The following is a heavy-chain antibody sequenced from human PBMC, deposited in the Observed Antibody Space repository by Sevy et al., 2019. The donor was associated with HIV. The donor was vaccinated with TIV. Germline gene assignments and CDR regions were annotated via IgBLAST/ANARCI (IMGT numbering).Heavy chain of an antibody. CDR1: GFTFDDYA. D-gene: IGHD6-6*01. Sequence: GGSMRLSCAASGFTFDDYAMHWVRQAPGKGLEWVSGISWNSGSIGYAVSVKGRFATSTDNAKNSLYLQMNSLRAEDTALYYCAKDMRGARFAFDYWGQGTLVTVSS. CDR2: ISWNSGSI. CDR3: AKDMRGARFAFDY. J-gene: IGHJ4*02. V-gene: IGHV3-9*01.